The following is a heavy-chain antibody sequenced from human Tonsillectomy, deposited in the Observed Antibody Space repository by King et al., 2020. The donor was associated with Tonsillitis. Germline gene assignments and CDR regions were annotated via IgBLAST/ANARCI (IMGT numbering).Heavy chain of an antibody. D-gene: IGHD3-3*01. J-gene: IGHJ4*02. CDR3: ARIDTPYDFGSGPFDY. CDR2: IYPGDSDT. CDR1: GYSFNSNW. V-gene: IGHV5-51*01. Sequence: QLVQSGAEVKKPGESLKISCKGSGYSFNSNWIGWVRQMPGKGLEWMGIIYPGDSDTRYSPSFQGQVTFSADKSINTGYLQWSSLKASDTAMSYWARIDTPYDFGSGPFDYWGQGTLVTVSS.